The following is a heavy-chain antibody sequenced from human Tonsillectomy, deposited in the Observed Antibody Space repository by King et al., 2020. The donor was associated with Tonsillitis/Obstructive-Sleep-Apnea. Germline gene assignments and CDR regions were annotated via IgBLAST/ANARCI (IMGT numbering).Heavy chain of an antibody. J-gene: IGHJ6*03. D-gene: IGHD3-10*01. V-gene: IGHV3-53*01. Sequence: EVQLVESGGGLIQPGGSLRLSCAASWFTVSSNYISCVRQAPGKGLEWVSVIYSGGSSYYADSVKVRFTISRENSKNTLYLQMHSLRAEDTAVYYCARDQDYGSGSYFHYYYYMDVWGKGTTVTVSS. CDR2: IYSGGSS. CDR1: WFTVSSNY. CDR3: ARDQDYGSGSYFHYYYYMDV.